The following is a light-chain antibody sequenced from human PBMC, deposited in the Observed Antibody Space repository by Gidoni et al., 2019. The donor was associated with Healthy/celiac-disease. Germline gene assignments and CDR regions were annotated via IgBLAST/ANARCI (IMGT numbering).Light chain of an antibody. CDR1: QSVSSSY. Sequence: EIVLTQSPGTLSLSPGERATLSCRASQSVSSSYLAWYQQKPGQAPRLLIYGASSRATGIPDRFSGSGSGTDFTLTISRREPEDFAVYYCQQYGSSHTFGQGTKLEIK. V-gene: IGKV3-20*01. CDR3: QQYGSSHT. J-gene: IGKJ2*01. CDR2: GAS.